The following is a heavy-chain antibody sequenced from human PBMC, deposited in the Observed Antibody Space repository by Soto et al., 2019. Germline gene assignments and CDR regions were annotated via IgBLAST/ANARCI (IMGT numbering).Heavy chain of an antibody. CDR3: ARDGSGWYDGMDV. J-gene: IGHJ6*02. V-gene: IGHV4-31*03. D-gene: IGHD6-19*01. CDR2: IYYSGST. Sequence: QVQLQESGPGLVKPSQTLSLTCTVSGGSISSGGYYWSWIRQHQGKGLEWIGYIYYSGSTYYNPSLKSRVTIPVDTTKNQFSLKLSSVTAADTAVYYCARDGSGWYDGMDVWGQGTTVTVSS. CDR1: GGSISSGGYY.